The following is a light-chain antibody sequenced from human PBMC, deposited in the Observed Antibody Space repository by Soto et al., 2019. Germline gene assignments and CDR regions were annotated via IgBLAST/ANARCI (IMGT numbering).Light chain of an antibody. CDR2: DAS. J-gene: IGKJ2*01. CDR1: QDIDNY. V-gene: IGKV1-33*01. CDR3: QHYENLPYT. Sequence: DIQLTQFPSSLSASVGDRVTITCQASQDIDNYLNWYQQKPGKAPKLLIYDASTLETGVPSRFSGSGSGTDFAFTISSLQPEDIATYYCQHYENLPYTFGQGTKLEIK.